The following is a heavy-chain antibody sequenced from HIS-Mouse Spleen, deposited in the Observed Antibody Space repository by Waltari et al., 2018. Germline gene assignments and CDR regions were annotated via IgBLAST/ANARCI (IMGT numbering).Heavy chain of an antibody. Sequence: QVQLQQWGAGLLKPSETLSPTCAVYGGSFSGYYWCWIRQPPGKGLEWIGEINHSGSTNYNPSLKSRVTISVDTSKNQFSLKLSSVTAADTAVYYCARSKGYCSSTSCYYFDYWGQGTLVTVSS. CDR3: ARSKGYCSSTSCYYFDY. CDR1: GGSFSGYY. J-gene: IGHJ4*02. V-gene: IGHV4-34*01. D-gene: IGHD2-2*01. CDR2: INHSGST.